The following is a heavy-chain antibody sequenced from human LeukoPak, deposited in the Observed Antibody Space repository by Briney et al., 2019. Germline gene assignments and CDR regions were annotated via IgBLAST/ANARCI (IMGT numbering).Heavy chain of an antibody. J-gene: IGHJ6*03. V-gene: IGHV1-8*03. D-gene: IGHD2-2*01. CDR1: GYTFTSYD. Sequence: ASVKVSCKASGYTFTSYDINWVRQATGQGVEWMGWMNPNRGKTGYAQKFQGRVTITRNTSISKDYMEQSSLRSEDTAVYYCARGPIFRQVPAAYDYYYYYMDVWGKGTTVTVSS. CDR2: MNPNRGKT. CDR3: ARGPIFRQVPAAYDYYYYYMDV.